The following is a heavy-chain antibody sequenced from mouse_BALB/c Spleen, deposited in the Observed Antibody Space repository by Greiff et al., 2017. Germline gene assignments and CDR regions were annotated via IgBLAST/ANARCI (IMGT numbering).Heavy chain of an antibody. Sequence: EVKVVESGGGLVQPGGSRKLSCAASGFTFSSFGMHWVRQAPEKGLEWVAYISSGSSTIYYADTVKGRFTISRDNPKNTLFLQMTSLRSEDTAMYYCARDYYGYKDYFDYWGQGTTRTVSA. V-gene: IGHV5-17*02. CDR2: ISSGSSTI. CDR3: ARDYYGYKDYFDY. D-gene: IGHD1-2*01. J-gene: IGHJ2*01. CDR1: GFTFSSFG.